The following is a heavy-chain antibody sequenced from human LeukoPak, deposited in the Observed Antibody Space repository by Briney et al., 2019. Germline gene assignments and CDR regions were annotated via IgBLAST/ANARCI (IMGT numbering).Heavy chain of an antibody. CDR3: ARVFWEKDGFIGAFDI. CDR2: IYSGDST. J-gene: IGHJ3*02. V-gene: IGHV3-66*01. Sequence: PGGSLRLSCAASGFTVSGNYMSWVRQAPGKGLEWVLIIYSGDSTYYADSVKGRFTISRDNSKNTLYLQMNSLRAEDTAVYYCARVFWEKDGFIGAFDIWGQGTMVTVSS. CDR1: GFTVSGNY. D-gene: IGHD3-3*01.